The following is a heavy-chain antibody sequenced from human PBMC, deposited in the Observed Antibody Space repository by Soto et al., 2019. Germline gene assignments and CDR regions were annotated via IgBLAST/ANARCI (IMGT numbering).Heavy chain of an antibody. D-gene: IGHD3-22*01. J-gene: IGHJ4*02. CDR2: VYYTGST. Sequence: PSETLSLTCTVSGDSISTFYWGWMRQSPGKELEWIGYVYYTGSTNYNPSLKSRATISVDRSKNQFSLKLTSANAAATAVYYCARGRTVRNYADDSSDYFYFFDYWGQGTQVTVSS. CDR3: ARGRTVRNYADDSSDYFYFFDY. CDR1: GDSISTFY. V-gene: IGHV4-59*01.